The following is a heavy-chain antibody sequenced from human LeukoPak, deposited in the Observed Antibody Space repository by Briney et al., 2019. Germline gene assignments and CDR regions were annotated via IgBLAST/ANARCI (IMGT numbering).Heavy chain of an antibody. Sequence: SVKVSCKASGGTFSSYAISWVRQAPGQGLEWMGRIIPIFGTANCAQKFQGRVTITTDESTSTAYMELSSLRSEDTAVYYCARERGFIAVAGAFDYWGQGTLVTVSS. J-gene: IGHJ4*02. D-gene: IGHD6-19*01. CDR3: ARERGFIAVAGAFDY. CDR1: GGTFSSYA. CDR2: IIPIFGTA. V-gene: IGHV1-69*05.